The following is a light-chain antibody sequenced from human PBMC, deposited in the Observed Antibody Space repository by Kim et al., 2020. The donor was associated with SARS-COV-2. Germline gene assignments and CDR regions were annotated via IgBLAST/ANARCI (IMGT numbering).Light chain of an antibody. Sequence: GPSNTISCTGTSVDVGGYNYASWYQQPPGKTPKLMIYDVSERPSGVSDRFSGSKSGNTASLTISGLQTEDEADYYCSSHTSSNTVVFGGGTQLTVL. CDR2: DVS. J-gene: IGLJ2*01. V-gene: IGLV2-14*03. CDR3: SSHTSSNTVV. CDR1: SVDVGGYNY.